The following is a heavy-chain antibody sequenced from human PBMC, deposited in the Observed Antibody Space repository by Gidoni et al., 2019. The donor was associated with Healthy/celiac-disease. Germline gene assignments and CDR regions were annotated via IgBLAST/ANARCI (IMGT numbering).Heavy chain of an antibody. CDR2: ISGSGCST. D-gene: IGHD7-27*01. CDR3: AKDSEPGTLAGIDY. CDR1: GFTFSSYA. J-gene: IGHJ4*02. Sequence: EVQLLESGGGLVQPGGSLRLSCAASGFTFSSYAMSWVRQAPGKGLEWVSAISGSGCSTYYADSVKGRFTISRDNSKNTLYLQMNSLRAEDTAVYYCAKDSEPGTLAGIDYWGQGTLVTVSS. V-gene: IGHV3-23*01.